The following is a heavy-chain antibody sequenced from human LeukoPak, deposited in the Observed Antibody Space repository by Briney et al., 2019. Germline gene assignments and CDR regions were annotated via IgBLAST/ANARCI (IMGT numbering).Heavy chain of an antibody. D-gene: IGHD3-3*01. CDR3: ATRYYDFWSGYYEEDY. J-gene: IGHJ4*02. CDR2: IYYSGGT. CDR1: GGSISSSSYY. V-gene: IGHV4-39*01. Sequence: SSETLSLTCTVSGGSISSSSYYWGWIRQPPGKGLEWIGSIYYSGGTYYNPSLKSRVTISVDTSKNQFSLKLSSVTAADTAVYYCATRYYDFWSGYYEEDYWGQGTLVTVSS.